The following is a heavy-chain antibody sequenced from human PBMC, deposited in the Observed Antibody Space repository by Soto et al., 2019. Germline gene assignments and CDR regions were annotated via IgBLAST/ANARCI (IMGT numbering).Heavy chain of an antibody. J-gene: IGHJ5*02. Sequence: LRLSCAASGFTFSSYAMSWVRQAPGKGLEWVSAISGSGGSTYYADSVKGRFTISRDNSKNTLYLQMNSLRAEDTAVYYCAKGSTTYYGSGSYYPNWFDPWGQGTLVTVSS. CDR2: ISGSGGST. D-gene: IGHD3-10*01. V-gene: IGHV3-23*01. CDR1: GFTFSSYA. CDR3: AKGSTTYYGSGSYYPNWFDP.